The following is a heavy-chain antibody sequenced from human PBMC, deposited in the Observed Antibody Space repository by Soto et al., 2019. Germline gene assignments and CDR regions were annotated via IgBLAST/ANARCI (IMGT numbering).Heavy chain of an antibody. V-gene: IGHV3-73*02. CDR1: GFTFSGSA. CDR3: TRHDSQTPYSYGPDDAFDI. Sequence: EVQLVESGGGLVQPGGSLKLSCAASGFTFSGSAMHWVRQASGKGLEWVGRIRSKANTYATAYAASVKGRFTISRDDPKNVAERHMNSLETEDTGVYYCTRHDSQTPYSYGPDDAFDIWGQGTMVTVSS. J-gene: IGHJ3*02. CDR2: IRSKANTYAT. D-gene: IGHD5-18*01.